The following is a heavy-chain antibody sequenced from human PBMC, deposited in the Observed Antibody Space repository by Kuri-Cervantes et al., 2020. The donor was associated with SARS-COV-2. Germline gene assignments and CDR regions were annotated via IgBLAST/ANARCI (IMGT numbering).Heavy chain of an antibody. CDR3: AKAATYYYGSGSYRN. CDR2: ISYDGSNK. V-gene: IGHV3-30*18. CDR1: GFTFSSYS. J-gene: IGHJ4*02. D-gene: IGHD3-10*01. Sequence: GGSLRLSCAASGFTFSSYSMNWVRQAPGKGLEWVAVISYDGSNKYYADSVKGRFTISRDNSKNALYLQMNSLRAEDTAVYYCAKAATYYYGSGSYRNWGQGTLVTVSS.